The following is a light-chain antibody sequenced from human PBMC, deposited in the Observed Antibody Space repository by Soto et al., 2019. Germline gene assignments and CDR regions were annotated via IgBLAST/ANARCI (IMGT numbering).Light chain of an antibody. CDR3: VLYMGSGISV. J-gene: IGLJ3*02. CDR2: STN. Sequence: QTVVTQEPSFSVSPGRTVTLTCGWSSGSVSTSYYPSWYQQTPGQAPRTLIYSTNTRSSGVPDRCSGSILGNKAALTITCAQADDESAYYCVLYMGSGISVFGGGTKVTVL. V-gene: IGLV8-61*01. CDR1: SGSVSTSYY.